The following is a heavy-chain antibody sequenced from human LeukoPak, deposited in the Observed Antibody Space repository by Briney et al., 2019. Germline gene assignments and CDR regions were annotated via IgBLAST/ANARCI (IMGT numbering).Heavy chain of an antibody. CDR2: INHSGST. V-gene: IGHV4-34*01. Sequence: PSETLSLTCAVYGGSFSGYYWSWIRQPPGKGLEWIGEINHSGSTNYNPSLKSRVTISVDTSKNQFSLKLSSVTAADTAVYYCARDWSYCSSTSCYTYAFDIWGQGTMVTVSS. CDR3: ARDWSYCSSTSCYTYAFDI. D-gene: IGHD2-2*02. CDR1: GGSFSGYY. J-gene: IGHJ3*02.